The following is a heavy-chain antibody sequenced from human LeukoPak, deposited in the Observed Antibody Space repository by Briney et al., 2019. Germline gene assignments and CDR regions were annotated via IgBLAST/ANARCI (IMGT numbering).Heavy chain of an antibody. D-gene: IGHD2-8*01. CDR2: ISSTSGHI. V-gene: IGHV3-21*01. Sequence: GGSLRLSCAAAGFTFSNAWMSWVRQAAGKGLEWVSCISSTSGHINYADSVKGRFTISRDNTKNSLYLQMSSLRAEDTAVYYCARDQGVSYWGQGTLVTVSS. CDR3: ARDQGVSY. CDR1: GFTFSNAW. J-gene: IGHJ4*02.